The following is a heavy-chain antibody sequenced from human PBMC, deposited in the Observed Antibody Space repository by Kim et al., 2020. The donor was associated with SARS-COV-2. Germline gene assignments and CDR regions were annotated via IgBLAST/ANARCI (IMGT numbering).Heavy chain of an antibody. D-gene: IGHD3-22*01. Sequence: NYAQKFKGRVTMTRDTSISTAYMELSRLTSDDTAVYYCPRDGYSGAAFDSWGQGTLVTVSS. V-gene: IGHV1-2*02. CDR3: PRDGYSGAAFDS. J-gene: IGHJ5*01.